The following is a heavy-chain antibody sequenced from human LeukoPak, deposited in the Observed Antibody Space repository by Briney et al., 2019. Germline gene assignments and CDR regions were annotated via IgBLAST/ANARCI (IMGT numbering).Heavy chain of an antibody. D-gene: IGHD3-22*01. CDR3: AGGGHYYDSSGRMDV. CDR2: INPNSGGT. CDR1: GYTFTDYY. Sequence: ASVKVSCKASGYTFTDYYMHWVRPAPGQGLEWMGWINPNSGGTNYAQKFQGRVTLTRDTTISTAYMELSRLRSDDTAVYYCAGGGHYYDSSGRMDVWGQGTTVTVSS. V-gene: IGHV1-2*02. J-gene: IGHJ6*02.